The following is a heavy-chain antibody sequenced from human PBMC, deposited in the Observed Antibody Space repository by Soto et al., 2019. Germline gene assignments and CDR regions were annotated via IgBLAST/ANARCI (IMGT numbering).Heavy chain of an antibody. V-gene: IGHV1-69*01. CDR2: IIPIFGTT. Sequence: HLVQSGAEVKKAGSSVKVSCKASGGSFTDTLSWVRQAPGQGLEWMGGIIPIFGTTNYAQKFQGRVTITADESTKTAYMELNTLRSEDTAVYYCARLHSHGTYGMDVWGQGTTVTVSS. CDR1: GGSFTDT. D-gene: IGHD5-18*01. CDR3: ARLHSHGTYGMDV. J-gene: IGHJ6*02.